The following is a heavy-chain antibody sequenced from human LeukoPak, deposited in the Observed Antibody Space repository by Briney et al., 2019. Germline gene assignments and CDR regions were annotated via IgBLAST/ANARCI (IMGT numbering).Heavy chain of an antibody. D-gene: IGHD1-26*01. V-gene: IGHV3-23*01. CDR2: ISGSGGST. CDR3: AKVDFEGATWGGLFDY. CDR1: GFTFSSYA. Sequence: GGSLRLSCAASGFTFSSYAMSWVRQAPGKGLEWVSAISGSGGSTYYADSVKGRFTISRDNSKNTLYLQMNSLRAEDTAVYYCAKVDFEGATWGGLFDYWGQGTLVTVSA. J-gene: IGHJ4*02.